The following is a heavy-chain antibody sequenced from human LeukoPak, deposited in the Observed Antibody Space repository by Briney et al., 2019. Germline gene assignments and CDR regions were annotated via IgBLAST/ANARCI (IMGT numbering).Heavy chain of an antibody. D-gene: IGHD6-13*01. CDR2: ISAYNGNT. CDR1: GYTFTSYG. J-gene: IGHJ2*01. V-gene: IGHV1-18*04. CDR3: ARAGWVAAAGFPRYWDFDL. Sequence: ASVKVSCKASGYTFTSYGISWVRQAPGQGLEWMGWISAYNGNTNYAQKLQGRVTMTTDTSTSTAYMELRSLRSDDTAVYYCARAGWVAAAGFPRYWDFDLWGRGTLVTVSS.